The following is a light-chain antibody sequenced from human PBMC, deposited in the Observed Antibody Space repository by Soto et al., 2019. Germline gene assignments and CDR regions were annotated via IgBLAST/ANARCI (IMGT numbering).Light chain of an antibody. Sequence: QSVLIQASSMSGTPGQRVTISCSGSSSNIGSNTVNWYQQVPGTAPKLLIYGNHERPSGVPDRFSGSKSGTSASLAISGLQSEDEADYYCQSYDNSLSVYVFGTGTKVTVL. V-gene: IGLV1-44*01. CDR2: GNH. CDR3: QSYDNSLSVYV. CDR1: SSNIGSNT. J-gene: IGLJ1*01.